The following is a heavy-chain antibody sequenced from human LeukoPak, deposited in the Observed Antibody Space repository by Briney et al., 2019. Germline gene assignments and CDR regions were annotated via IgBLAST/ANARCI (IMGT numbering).Heavy chain of an antibody. Sequence: SETLSLTWTVSGGSISSGGYYWSWIRQRPGKGLEWIGYIYYSGSTYYNPSLKSRVTISVDTSKNQFSLKLSSVTAADTAVYYCARDGGRYFDYWGQGTLVTVSS. V-gene: IGHV4-31*02. J-gene: IGHJ4*02. D-gene: IGHD3-16*01. CDR3: ARDGGRYFDY. CDR1: GGSISSGGYY. CDR2: IYYSGST.